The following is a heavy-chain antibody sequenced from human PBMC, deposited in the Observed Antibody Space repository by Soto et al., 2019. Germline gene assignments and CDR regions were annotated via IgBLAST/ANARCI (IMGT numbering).Heavy chain of an antibody. CDR3: AKGYRIAVAGTGFDY. CDR2: ISGSGGST. J-gene: IGHJ4*02. Sequence: PGGSLRLSCAASGFTFSSYAMSWVRQAPGKGLEWVSAISGSGGSTYYADSVKGRFTISRDNSKNTLYLQMNSLRAEDTAVYYCAKGYRIAVAGTGFDYWGQGXLVTVSS. D-gene: IGHD6-19*01. CDR1: GFTFSSYA. V-gene: IGHV3-23*01.